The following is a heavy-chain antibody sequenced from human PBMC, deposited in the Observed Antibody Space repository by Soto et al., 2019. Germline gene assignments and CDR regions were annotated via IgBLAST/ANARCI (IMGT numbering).Heavy chain of an antibody. CDR1: GGSINSSSYY. J-gene: IGHJ4*02. CDR2: VYYRGST. D-gene: IGHD2-15*01. Sequence: SETLSLTCTVSGGSINSSSYYWGWIRQPPGKGLKWIGNVYYRGSTYYNSSLKSRVTISVDAAKNQFSLKLSSVSAADTAVYYCARNLWWSGFHFDYWGQGTLVTVSS. V-gene: IGHV4-39*01. CDR3: ARNLWWSGFHFDY.